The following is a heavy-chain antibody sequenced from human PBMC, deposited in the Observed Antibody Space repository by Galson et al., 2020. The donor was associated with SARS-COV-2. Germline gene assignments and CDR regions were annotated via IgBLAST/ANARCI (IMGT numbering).Heavy chain of an antibody. J-gene: IGHJ6*03. D-gene: IGHD2-21*01. CDR1: GYSFTSYY. CDR3: AGAYGDSSSCYLMDV. V-gene: IGHV1-46*01. Sequence: ASVKVSCKASGYSFTSYYMHWVRQAPGQGLEWVDMINLFGGSTVYAQKFRGRVTMTRDTPTSTVYMELSSLRSEDAAVYYCAGAYGDSSSCYLMDVWGKGTTVTVSS. CDR2: INLFGGST.